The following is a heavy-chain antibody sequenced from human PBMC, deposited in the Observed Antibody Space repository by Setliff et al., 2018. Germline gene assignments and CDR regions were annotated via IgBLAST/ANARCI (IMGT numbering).Heavy chain of an antibody. J-gene: IGHJ5*02. Sequence: PGGSLRLSCAASGFTFSNFWLHWVRQAPGKGLEWISRISGDASEIYYANSVTGRFTITRDTSASTAYMELSSLRSEDTAVYYCARLGRGVSFDPWGQGTLVTVSS. CDR3: ARLGRGVSFDP. CDR1: GFTFSNFW. D-gene: IGHD3-10*01. CDR2: ISGDASEI. V-gene: IGHV3-74*01.